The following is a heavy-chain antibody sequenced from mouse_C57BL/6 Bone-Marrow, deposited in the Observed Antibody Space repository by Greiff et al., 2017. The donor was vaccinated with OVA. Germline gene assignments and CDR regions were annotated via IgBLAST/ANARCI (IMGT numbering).Heavy chain of an antibody. CDR3: ARRYYGLYYFDY. D-gene: IGHD1-1*01. V-gene: IGHV1-7*01. J-gene: IGHJ2*01. CDR1: GYTFTSYW. CDR2: INPSSGYT. Sequence: VKLVESGAELAKPGASVKLSCKASGYTFTSYWMHWVKQRPGQGLEWIGYINPSSGYTKYNQKFKDKATLTAGKSSSTAYMQLSSLTYEDSAVYYCARRYYGLYYFDYWGQGTTLTVSS.